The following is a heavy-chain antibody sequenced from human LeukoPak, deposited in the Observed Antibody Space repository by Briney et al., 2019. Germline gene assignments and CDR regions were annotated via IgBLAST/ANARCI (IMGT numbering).Heavy chain of an antibody. D-gene: IGHD5-18*01. CDR1: GGSISSYY. Sequence: SEPLSLTCTVSGGSISSYYWTWIRQPAGKGLEYLGRIHASGNTYYNPSLNSRVAISIDTSKNQFSLKVSSVAAADTAVYYCARDLGYGYYFYYYLDVWGKGTTVTVSS. CDR2: IHASGNT. CDR3: ARDLGYGYYFYYYLDV. J-gene: IGHJ6*03. V-gene: IGHV4-4*07.